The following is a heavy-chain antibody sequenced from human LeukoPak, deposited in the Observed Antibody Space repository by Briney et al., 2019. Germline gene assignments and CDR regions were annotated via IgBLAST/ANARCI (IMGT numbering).Heavy chain of an antibody. Sequence: SETLSLTCTVSGGSIGSYYWSWIRQPPGKGLEWIGYIYYSGSTNYNPSLKSRVTISLDTSKNQFSMNLISVTAADTAVYYCARQGVAAAGKLDYWGQGTLVTVSS. J-gene: IGHJ4*02. CDR1: GGSIGSYY. CDR3: ARQGVAAAGKLDY. V-gene: IGHV4-59*01. D-gene: IGHD6-13*01. CDR2: IYYSGST.